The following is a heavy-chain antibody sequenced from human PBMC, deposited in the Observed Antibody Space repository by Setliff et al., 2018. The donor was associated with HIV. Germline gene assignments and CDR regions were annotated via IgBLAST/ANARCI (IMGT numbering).Heavy chain of an antibody. D-gene: IGHD3-3*01. CDR3: ARSKTFYDFWGGYYTHGAFKI. V-gene: IGHV4-39*01. CDR2: IFYSGIT. J-gene: IGHJ3*02. CDR1: GGSLTSRSYY. Sequence: ETLSLTCTVSGGSLTSRSYYWGWIRQPPGKGLEWIGSIFYSGITYYNPSLKSRVTISVDTSKNQFSLNLTSVTAADTAVYYCARSKTFYDFWGGYYTHGAFKIWGLGTMVTVSS.